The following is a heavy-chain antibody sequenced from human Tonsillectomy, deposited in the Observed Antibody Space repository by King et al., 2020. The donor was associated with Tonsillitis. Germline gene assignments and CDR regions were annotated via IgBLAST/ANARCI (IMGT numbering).Heavy chain of an antibody. CDR2: INPSGGGT. Sequence: VQLVESGADVKMPGASVTVSCKASGYSFTNFYMHWVRQAPGQGLEWMGVINPSGGGTSYAQKFQGRVTMTYDTSTSTIYMELRSLRSEDTAVYYCAGVRQQLRYEGILDHWGQGTLVTVSS. CDR3: AGVRQQLRYEGILDH. CDR1: GYSFTNFY. J-gene: IGHJ4*02. V-gene: IGHV1-46*01. D-gene: IGHD6-13*01.